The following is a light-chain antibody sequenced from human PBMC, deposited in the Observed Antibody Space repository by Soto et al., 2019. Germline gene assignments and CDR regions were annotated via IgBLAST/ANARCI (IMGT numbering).Light chain of an antibody. CDR2: VGS. V-gene: IGLV2-23*01. J-gene: IGLJ3*02. CDR3: CSYAGSNTWV. Sequence: QSVLTQPASVSGSPGQSITISCTGTSSDVGSYNLVSWYQQHPGKAPKLMIYVGSKRPSGVSNRFSGSKSGDTASLTISGLQAEDEAGYYCCSYAGSNTWVFGGGTKLTV. CDR1: SSDVGSYNL.